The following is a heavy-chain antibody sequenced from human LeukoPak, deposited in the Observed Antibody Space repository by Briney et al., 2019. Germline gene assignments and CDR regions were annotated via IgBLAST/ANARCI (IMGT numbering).Heavy chain of an antibody. CDR3: ARGGVGQLGWFDP. CDR2: INHSGST. D-gene: IGHD6-6*01. V-gene: IGHV4-34*01. CDR1: GGSFSGYY. Sequence: SETLSLICAVYGGSFSGYYWSWIRQTPGKGLEWIGEINHSGSTNYNPSLKSRVTISVDTSKNQFSLKLSSVTAADTAVYYCARGGVGQLGWFDPWGQGTLVTVSS. J-gene: IGHJ5*02.